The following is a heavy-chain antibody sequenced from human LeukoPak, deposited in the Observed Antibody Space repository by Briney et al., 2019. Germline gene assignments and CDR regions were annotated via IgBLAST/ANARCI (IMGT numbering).Heavy chain of an antibody. CDR2: INEDGSTT. D-gene: IGHD1-26*01. CDR3: VRDLGGRSGH. Sequence: GGSLRLSCAASGFTFSSNWMHWVRQAPGKGLVWVSRINEDGSTTNYADSVKGRSTIFRDNAKNTQYLQTNSLRAEDTAVYYCVRDLGGRSGHWGQGTLVTVSS. V-gene: IGHV3-74*01. J-gene: IGHJ4*02. CDR1: GFTFSSNW.